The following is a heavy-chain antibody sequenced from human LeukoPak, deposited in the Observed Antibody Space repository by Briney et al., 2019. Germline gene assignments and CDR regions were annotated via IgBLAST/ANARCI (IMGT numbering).Heavy chain of an antibody. CDR1: GFTFSSYP. Sequence: GGSLRLSCAASGFTFSSYPMSWVRQATGKGLEWVSLISSSGGSTYYADSVRGRFTISRDKAKSTLYLQMDSLRAEDTALYYCARERVTTTTFDYWGQGTLVTVSS. D-gene: IGHD4-11*01. CDR3: ARERVTTTTFDY. CDR2: ISSSGGST. J-gene: IGHJ4*02. V-gene: IGHV3-23*01.